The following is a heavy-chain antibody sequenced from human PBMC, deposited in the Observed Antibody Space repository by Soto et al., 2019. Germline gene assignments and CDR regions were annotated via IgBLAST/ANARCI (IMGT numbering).Heavy chain of an antibody. CDR3: ARGLRRQLLNWFDP. J-gene: IGHJ5*02. CDR1: GGSISSYY. V-gene: IGHV4-59*01. CDR2: IYYIGST. D-gene: IGHD2-2*01. Sequence: SETLSLTCTVSGGSISSYYWSWIRQPPGKGLEWIGYIYYIGSTNYNPSLKSRVTISVDTSKNQFSLKLSSVAAADTAVYYCARGLRRQLLNWFDPWGQGTLVTVSS.